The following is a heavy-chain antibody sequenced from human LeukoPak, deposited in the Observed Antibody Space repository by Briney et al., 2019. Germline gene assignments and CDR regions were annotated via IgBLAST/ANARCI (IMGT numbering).Heavy chain of an antibody. Sequence: GGTLRLSCAASGFTFSSYSMSWVRQAPGKGLEWVSAISGSGGSTYYADSVRGRFTISRDNSRNTRYLQMNSLRAEDTAVYYCAKDARRLQVCCRGQGTLVTVSA. CDR1: GFTFSSYS. CDR3: AKDARRLQVCC. V-gene: IGHV3-23*01. CDR2: ISGSGGST. D-gene: IGHD2-15*01. J-gene: IGHJ4*02.